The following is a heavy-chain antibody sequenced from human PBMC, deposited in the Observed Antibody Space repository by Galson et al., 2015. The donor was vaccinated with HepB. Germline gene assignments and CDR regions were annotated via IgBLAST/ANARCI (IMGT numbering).Heavy chain of an antibody. V-gene: IGHV4-4*07. CDR3: ARDRRDYDFWSGFYFDS. J-gene: IGHJ4*02. D-gene: IGHD3-3*01. Sequence: NPSLKSRVTMSVDTSRNQFSLKLSSVTAADTAVYYCARDRRDYDFWSGFYFDSWGQGTLVTVSS.